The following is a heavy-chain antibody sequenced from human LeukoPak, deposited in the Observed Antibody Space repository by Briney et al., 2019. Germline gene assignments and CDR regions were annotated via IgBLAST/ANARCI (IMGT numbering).Heavy chain of an antibody. J-gene: IGHJ5*02. V-gene: IGHV3-73*01. CDR3: TSYGEFAWGIYDYVWGSYRYTDWFDP. CDR1: GFTFSGSA. CDR2: IRSKANSYAT. D-gene: IGHD3-16*02. Sequence: GGSLRLSCAASGFTFSGSAMHWVRQASRKGLEWVGRIRSKANSYATAYAASVKGRFTISRDDSKNTAYLQMNSLKTEDTAVYYCTSYGEFAWGIYDYVWGSYRYTDWFDPWGQGTLVTVSS.